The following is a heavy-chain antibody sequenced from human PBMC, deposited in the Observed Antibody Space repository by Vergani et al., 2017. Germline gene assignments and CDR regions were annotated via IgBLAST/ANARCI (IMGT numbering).Heavy chain of an antibody. Sequence: QVQLVQSGAEVKKPGSSVKVYCKASGGTFSSYAISWVRQAPGQGLEWMGRIIPILGIANYAQKFQGRVTITADKSTSTAYMELSSLRSEDTAVYYCARGASIAAREAAPYYYGMDVWGQGTTVTVSS. J-gene: IGHJ6*02. CDR2: IIPILGIA. CDR3: ARGASIAAREAAPYYYGMDV. V-gene: IGHV1-69*04. CDR1: GGTFSSYA. D-gene: IGHD6-6*01.